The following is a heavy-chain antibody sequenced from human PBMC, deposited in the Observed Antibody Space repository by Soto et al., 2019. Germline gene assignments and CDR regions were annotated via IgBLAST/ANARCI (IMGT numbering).Heavy chain of an antibody. Sequence: LRLCCAASGFTFSSYWMHWVRQAPGKGLVWVSRINSDGSSTSYADSVKGRFTISRDNAKNTLYLQMNSLRAEDTAVYYCARARAYSSSWYAKSYYYYGMDVWGQGXTVTVSS. V-gene: IGHV3-74*01. CDR3: ARARAYSSSWYAKSYYYYGMDV. D-gene: IGHD6-13*01. CDR1: GFTFSSYW. J-gene: IGHJ6*02. CDR2: INSDGSST.